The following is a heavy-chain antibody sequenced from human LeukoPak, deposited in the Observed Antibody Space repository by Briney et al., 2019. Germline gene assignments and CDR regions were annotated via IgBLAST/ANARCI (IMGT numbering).Heavy chain of an antibody. CDR2: INGDGNSI. D-gene: IGHD4-11*01. CDR1: GFTFSSNW. V-gene: IGHV3-74*01. Sequence: GGSLRLSCVDYGFTFSSNWMHWVRQAPGKGPMWVSRINGDGNSISYADSVKGRFTISRDNAKNTLYLQMNSLRAEDTAVYYCTRWSYSVLDAFDVWGQGTVVTVSS. CDR3: TRWSYSVLDAFDV. J-gene: IGHJ3*01.